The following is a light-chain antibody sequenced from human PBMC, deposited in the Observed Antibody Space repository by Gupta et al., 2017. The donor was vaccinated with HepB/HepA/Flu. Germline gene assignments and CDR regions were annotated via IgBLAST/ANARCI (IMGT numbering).Light chain of an antibody. Sequence: DIQMTQSRSSLSASVGDRVTITCRASETISSFLSWFQQKPGRAPKLLIYSASSLQSGVPSRFSGSRSGTDFILTISRLQPEDFATYFCQQYDNIPFTFGHGTRVDI. V-gene: IGKV1-39*01. CDR1: ETISSF. CDR3: QQYDNIPFT. CDR2: SAS. J-gene: IGKJ3*01.